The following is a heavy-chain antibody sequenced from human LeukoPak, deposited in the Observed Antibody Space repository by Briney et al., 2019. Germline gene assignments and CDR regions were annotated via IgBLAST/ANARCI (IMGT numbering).Heavy chain of an antibody. CDR2: IKEDGREK. J-gene: IGHJ4*02. Sequence: PGGSLRLSCATSGFTFSSSWMSWVRQAPGKGLECVANIKEDGREKYYVDSVKGRFTISRDNAKNSLYLQMSSLRAEDTAVYYCARDYYYDSSGYYYLNYWGQGTLVTVSS. CDR1: GFTFSSSW. CDR3: ARDYYYDSSGYYYLNY. D-gene: IGHD3-22*01. V-gene: IGHV3-7*01.